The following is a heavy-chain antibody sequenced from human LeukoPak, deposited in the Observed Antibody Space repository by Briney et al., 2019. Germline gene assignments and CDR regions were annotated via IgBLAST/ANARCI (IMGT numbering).Heavy chain of an antibody. J-gene: IGHJ6*03. CDR3: TRDQRSGYSGYDYYYYYYMDV. CDR2: IYYSGST. Sequence: WVRQPPGKGLEWIGSIYYSGSTYYNPSLKSRVTISVDTSKNQFSLKLSSVTAADTAVYYCTRDQRSGYSGYDYYYYYYMDVWGKGTTVTVSS. D-gene: IGHD5-12*01. V-gene: IGHV4-39*07.